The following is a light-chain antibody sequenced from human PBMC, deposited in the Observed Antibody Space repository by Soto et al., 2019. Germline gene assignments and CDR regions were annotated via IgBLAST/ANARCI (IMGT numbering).Light chain of an antibody. CDR3: RQYGSSIRT. J-gene: IGKJ1*01. CDR1: QSVGSD. Sequence: EIVLTQSPGTLSVSPGERATLSCRASQSVGSDLACYHQQPAQAPSIVLYSGSNSATGIPARISGSGSGTDFTLTISSLEPADFAVYYCRQYGSSIRTFGQGTKVDIK. V-gene: IGKV3-20*01. CDR2: SGS.